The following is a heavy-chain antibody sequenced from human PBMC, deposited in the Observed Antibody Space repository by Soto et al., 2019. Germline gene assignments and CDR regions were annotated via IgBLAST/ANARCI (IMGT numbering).Heavy chain of an antibody. CDR3: AKDVRAGDIVVVIKALDY. CDR2: ISGSGGST. V-gene: IGHV3-23*01. J-gene: IGHJ4*02. D-gene: IGHD3-22*01. CDR1: GFTFSSYA. Sequence: PGGSLRLSCAASGFTFSSYAMSWVRQAPGKGLEWVSAISGSGGSTYYADSVKGRFTISRDNSKNTLYLQMNSLRAEDTAVYYCAKDVRAGDIVVVIKALDYWGQGTLVTVSS.